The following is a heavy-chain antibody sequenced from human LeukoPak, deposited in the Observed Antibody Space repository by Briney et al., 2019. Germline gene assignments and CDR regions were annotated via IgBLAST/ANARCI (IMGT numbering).Heavy chain of an antibody. J-gene: IGHJ1*01. Sequence: LETLSLTCTVSGGSISSYYWSWIRQPPGKGLEWIGYIYTSGSTNYNPSLKSRVTISVDTSKNQFSLKLSSVTAADTAVYYCARHGVTTSPEYFQHWGQGTLVTVSS. V-gene: IGHV4-4*09. CDR2: IYTSGST. CDR3: ARHGVTTSPEYFQH. CDR1: GGSISSYY. D-gene: IGHD4-11*01.